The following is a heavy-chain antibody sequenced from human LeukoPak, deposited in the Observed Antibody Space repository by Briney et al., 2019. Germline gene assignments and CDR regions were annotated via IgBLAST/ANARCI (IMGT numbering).Heavy chain of an antibody. CDR1: GILFSNYP. V-gene: IGHV3-21*06. Sequence: GGSMRLSCPASGILFSNYPLTWVSQPPGKGLVWVSSISGSSRYIHYSDSVRGRFSISRDNAKNSVYLQMDRLTADDTAGYYCARVNTALVGSSEGAWAGSLGFDPWGQGILVIVSS. D-gene: IGHD2-8*02. J-gene: IGHJ5*02. CDR3: ARVNTALVGSSEGAWAGSLGFDP. CDR2: ISGSSRYI.